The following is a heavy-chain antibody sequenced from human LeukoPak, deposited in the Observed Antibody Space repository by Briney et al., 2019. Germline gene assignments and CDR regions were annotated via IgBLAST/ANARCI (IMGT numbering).Heavy chain of an antibody. CDR1: GDSISSSSSY. J-gene: IGHJ6*03. V-gene: IGHV3-23*01. CDR3: AKDGVAYCGGDCTAQFYYYMDV. D-gene: IGHD2-21*02. Sequence: ETLSLTCTVSGDSISSSSSYWGWIRQAPGKGLEWVSYISSSGSVIKYADSVKGRFTISRDTSKNTLYLQMNSLRAEDTAVYYCAKDGVAYCGGDCTAQFYYYMDVWGKGTTVTVSS. CDR2: ISSSGSVI.